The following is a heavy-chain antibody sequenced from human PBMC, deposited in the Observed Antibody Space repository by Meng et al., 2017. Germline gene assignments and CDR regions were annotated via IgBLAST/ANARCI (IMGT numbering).Heavy chain of an antibody. J-gene: IGHJ4*02. V-gene: IGHV1-18*01. D-gene: IGHD3-3*01. CDR2: ISAYNGNT. Sequence: QVQLVESGAAVKKPGASVKCSCKASGYTFTSYGISWVRQAPGQGLEWMGWISAYNGNTNYAQKLQGRVTMTTDTSTSTAYMELRSLRSDDTAVYYCARDSGRFNFWSGYYTFDYWGQGTLVTVSS. CDR3: ARDSGRFNFWSGYYTFDY. CDR1: GYTFTSYG.